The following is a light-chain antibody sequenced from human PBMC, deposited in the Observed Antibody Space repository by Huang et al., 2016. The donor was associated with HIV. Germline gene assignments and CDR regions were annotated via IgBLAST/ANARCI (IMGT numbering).Light chain of an antibody. Sequence: EIVLTQSPATLSLSPGERATLSCRASQSIINFLAWYQQKPGQAPRRLIYDASNRATGIPARFSGIGSGTDFTLTISSLEPEDFAVYYCQQRGNWPLTFGGGTKVEI. CDR2: DAS. V-gene: IGKV3-11*01. CDR3: QQRGNWPLT. J-gene: IGKJ4*01. CDR1: QSIINF.